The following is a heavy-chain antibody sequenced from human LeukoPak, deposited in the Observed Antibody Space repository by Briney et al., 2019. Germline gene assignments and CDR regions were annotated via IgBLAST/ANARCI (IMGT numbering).Heavy chain of an antibody. Sequence: SVKVSCKTSGFTFISSAVQWVRQARGQRLEWIGWIVVGSGNTNYAQKFQERVTITRDTSTSTAYMELSSLRSEDTAVYYCAADPSYSSGYRYYFDYWGQGTLVTASS. CDR3: AADPSYSSGYRYYFDY. CDR1: GFTFISSA. V-gene: IGHV1-58*01. CDR2: IVVGSGNT. D-gene: IGHD3-22*01. J-gene: IGHJ4*02.